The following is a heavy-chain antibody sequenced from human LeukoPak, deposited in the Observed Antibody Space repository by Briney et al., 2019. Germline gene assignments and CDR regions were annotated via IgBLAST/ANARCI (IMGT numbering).Heavy chain of an antibody. J-gene: IGHJ4*02. Sequence: SETLSLTCTVSGGSISSYYWSWIRQPPGKGLEWIGYIYYSGSTNYNPSLKSRVTISVDTSKNQFSLKLSSVTAADTAVYYCARLSPGSACFDYWGQGTLVTVSS. CDR2: IYYSGST. CDR3: ARLSPGSACFDY. CDR1: GGSISSYY. D-gene: IGHD2-21*01. V-gene: IGHV4-59*12.